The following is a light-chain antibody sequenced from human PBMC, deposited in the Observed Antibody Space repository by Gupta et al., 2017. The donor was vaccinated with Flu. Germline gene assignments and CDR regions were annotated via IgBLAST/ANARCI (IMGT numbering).Light chain of an antibody. J-gene: IGKJ4*01. CDR3: QQYYSTPLT. V-gene: IGKV4-1*01. CDR2: CAS. CDR1: QSVLYSSNNKNY. Sequence: DIVMTQSPDSLAVSLGERATINCKSSQSVLYSSNNKNYLAWYQQKPGQPPKLLIYCASTRESGVPDRFSCNGSVTDFTLPISILQAENVAVYYCQQYYSTPLTFGGGTKVAIK.